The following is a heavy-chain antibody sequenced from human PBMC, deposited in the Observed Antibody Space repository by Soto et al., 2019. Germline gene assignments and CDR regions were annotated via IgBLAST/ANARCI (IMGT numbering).Heavy chain of an antibody. J-gene: IGHJ2*01. CDR1: GYTFTTYY. V-gene: IGHV1-46*01. CDR3: ARGGNGDNVGYWYFDL. CDR2: INPGGVST. Sequence: QVQLVQSGAEVKKPGASVEVSCKASGYTFTTYYIHWVRHAPGQGLEWMGVINPGGVSTKYAQKFHARVTMTSDTSTSTVYMDLSSLRSEDTAVYFCARGGNGDNVGYWYFDLWGRGTQVTVSP. D-gene: IGHD4-17*01.